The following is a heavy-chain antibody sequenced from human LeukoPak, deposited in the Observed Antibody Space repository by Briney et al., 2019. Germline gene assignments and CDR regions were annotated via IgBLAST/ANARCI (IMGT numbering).Heavy chain of an antibody. D-gene: IGHD3-10*01. V-gene: IGHV3-11*01. CDR1: GFTFSDYY. CDR2: ISSSGSTI. Sequence: GGSLRLSCAASGFTFSDYYMSWIRQAPGKGLEWVSYISSSGSTIYYADSVKGRFTISRDNAKNSLYLQMNSLRAEDTAVYYCARVRLWFGELNYYYCGMDVWGQGTTVTVSS. CDR3: ARVRLWFGELNYYYCGMDV. J-gene: IGHJ6*02.